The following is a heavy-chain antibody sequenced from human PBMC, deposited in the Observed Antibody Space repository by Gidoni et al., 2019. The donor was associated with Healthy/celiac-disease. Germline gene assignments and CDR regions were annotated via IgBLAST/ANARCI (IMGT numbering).Heavy chain of an antibody. J-gene: IGHJ5*02. Sequence: EVQLVESGGGWVQPGGSLKLSCAASGFTFSRSAVHWVRQASGKWLEWVGRIRSKANSYATAYAASVKGRFTISRDDSKNTAYLQMNSLKTEDTAVYYCTRLYYYDSSGYYYNWFDPWGQGTLVTVSS. D-gene: IGHD3-22*01. CDR2: IRSKANSYAT. CDR1: GFTFSRSA. CDR3: TRLYYYDSSGYYYNWFDP. V-gene: IGHV3-73*02.